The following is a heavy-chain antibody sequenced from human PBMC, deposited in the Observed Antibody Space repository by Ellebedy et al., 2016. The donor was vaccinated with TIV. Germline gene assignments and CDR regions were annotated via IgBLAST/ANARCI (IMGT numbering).Heavy chain of an antibody. J-gene: IGHJ4*02. D-gene: IGHD3-10*01. Sequence: GESLKISXAASGFTFSSYAMSWVRQAPGKGLEWVSAISGSGGSTYYADSVKGRFTISRDNSKNTLYLQMNSLRAEDTAVYYCARDPNGSGSYYLPYFDYWGQGTLVTVSS. CDR3: ARDPNGSGSYYLPYFDY. CDR2: ISGSGGST. V-gene: IGHV3-23*01. CDR1: GFTFSSYA.